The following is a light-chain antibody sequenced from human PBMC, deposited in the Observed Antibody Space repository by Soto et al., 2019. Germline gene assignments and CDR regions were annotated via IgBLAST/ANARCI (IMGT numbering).Light chain of an antibody. CDR2: LGS. CDR1: QSLLHSHGYHY. Sequence: DIVMTQSPLFLPVTPGEPASISCRSSQSLLHSHGYHYLDWYLQKPGQSPQLLIYLGSNRASGVPDRFSGSRSGTDFTLKISRVEAEDVGVYYCMQALQTRTFGQGTKVDIK. V-gene: IGKV2-28*01. CDR3: MQALQTRT. J-gene: IGKJ1*01.